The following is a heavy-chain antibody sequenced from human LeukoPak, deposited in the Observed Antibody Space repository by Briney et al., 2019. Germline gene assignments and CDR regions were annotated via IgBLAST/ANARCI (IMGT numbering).Heavy chain of an antibody. D-gene: IGHD3-22*01. CDR2: ISSSSSYI. CDR3: ARDGQGLLNGY. V-gene: IGHV3-21*01. Sequence: PGGSLRLSCAASGFTFSSYSMNWVRQAPGKGLEWDSSISSSSSYIYYADSVKGRFAISRDNAKNSLYLQMNSLRAEDTAVYYCARDGQGLLNGYWGQGTLVTVSS. CDR1: GFTFSSYS. J-gene: IGHJ4*02.